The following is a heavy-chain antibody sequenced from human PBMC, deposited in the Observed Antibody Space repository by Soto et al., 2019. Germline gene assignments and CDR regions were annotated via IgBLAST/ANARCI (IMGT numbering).Heavy chain of an antibody. J-gene: IGHJ2*01. D-gene: IGHD2-2*01. V-gene: IGHV3-13*05. CDR3: ARGVRVENQLPYWYFDL. Sequence: EVQLVESGGGLVQPGGSLRLSCAASGFTFSSYDMHWVRQASGKGLEWVSAIGTAGDPYYPGSVKGRFTISRENAKNSLYLQMTSLRAGDTAVYYCARGVRVENQLPYWYFDLWGRGTLVTVAS. CDR1: GFTFSSYD. CDR2: IGTAGDP.